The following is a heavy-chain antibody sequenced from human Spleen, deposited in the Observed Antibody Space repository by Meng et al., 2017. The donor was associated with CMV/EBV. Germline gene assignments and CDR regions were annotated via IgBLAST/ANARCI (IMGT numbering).Heavy chain of an antibody. V-gene: IGHV3-23*01. CDR3: AKVSSGSYYLYYYYGMDV. D-gene: IGHD1-26*01. J-gene: IGHJ6*02. Sequence: GESLKISXXASGFTFSSYAMSWVRQAPGKGLEWVSAVSGSGGSTYYADSVKGRFTISRDNSKNTLYLQMNSLRAEDTAVYYCAKVSSGSYYLYYYYGMDVWGQGTTVTVSS. CDR2: VSGSGGST. CDR1: GFTFSSYA.